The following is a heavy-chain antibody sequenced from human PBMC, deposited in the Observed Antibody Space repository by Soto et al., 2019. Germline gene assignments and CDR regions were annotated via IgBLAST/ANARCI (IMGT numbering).Heavy chain of an antibody. J-gene: IGHJ6*02. Sequence: QVQLVESGGGVVQPGRSLRLSCAASGFTFSSYGMHWVRQAPGKGLEWVAVISYDGSKEFYADSVKGRFTISRDNSKNTLYLQMNSLRAEDTAVYYCAKVLRIWSKDYCYYGMDVWGQGTTVTVSS. CDR3: AKVLRIWSKDYCYYGMDV. CDR2: ISYDGSKE. D-gene: IGHD2-15*01. V-gene: IGHV3-30*18. CDR1: GFTFSSYG.